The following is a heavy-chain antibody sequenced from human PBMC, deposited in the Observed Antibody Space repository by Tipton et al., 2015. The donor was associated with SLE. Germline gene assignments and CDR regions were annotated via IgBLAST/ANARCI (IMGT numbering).Heavy chain of an antibody. CDR3: AKGGDAVTSGHYFYGLDV. Sequence: DSVKGRFTISRDNSKNSLYLQMNSLRTEDTALYYCAKGGDAVTSGHYFYGLDVWGQGTTVTVSS. J-gene: IGHJ6*02. D-gene: IGHD2-15*01. V-gene: IGHV3-43*01.